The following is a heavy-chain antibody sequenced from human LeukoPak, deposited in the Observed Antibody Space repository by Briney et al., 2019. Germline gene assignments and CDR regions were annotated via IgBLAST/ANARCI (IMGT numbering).Heavy chain of an antibody. CDR3: ARGRGVTRSVDFDY. Sequence: SETLSLTCAVYGGSFSGYYWSWIRQPPGKGLEWIGEINHSGSTNYNPSLKSRVTISVDTSKNQFSLRLSSVTAADTAVYYCARGRGVTRSVDFDYWGQGTLVTASS. J-gene: IGHJ4*02. V-gene: IGHV4-34*01. D-gene: IGHD4-17*01. CDR2: INHSGST. CDR1: GGSFSGYY.